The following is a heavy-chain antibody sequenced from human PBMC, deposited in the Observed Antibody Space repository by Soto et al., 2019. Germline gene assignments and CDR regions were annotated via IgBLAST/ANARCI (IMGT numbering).Heavy chain of an antibody. J-gene: IGHJ5*02. Sequence: PSETLSLTCTVSGGSISSSSYYWGWIRQPPGKGLEWIGSIYYSGSTYYNPSLKSRVTISVDTSKNQFSLKLSSVTAADTAVYYCARHGSRGLGWFDPWGQGTLVTVSS. D-gene: IGHD3-10*01. V-gene: IGHV4-39*01. CDR1: GGSISSSSYY. CDR2: IYYSGST. CDR3: ARHGSRGLGWFDP.